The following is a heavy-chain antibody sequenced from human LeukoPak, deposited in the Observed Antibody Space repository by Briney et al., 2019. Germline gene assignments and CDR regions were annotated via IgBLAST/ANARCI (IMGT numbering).Heavy chain of an antibody. CDR2: IHIGGST. D-gene: IGHD2-8*01. Sequence: SETLSLTCTVSGGSISSSAYHWGWIRQPPGKGLEWIGSIHIGGSTYYNPSLKSRVTISVDTSKNQFSLKVNSVTAADTAVYYCARHASSNVRIFHYWGQGTLVTVSS. CDR3: ARHASSNVRIFHY. CDR1: GGSISSSAYH. V-gene: IGHV4-39*01. J-gene: IGHJ1*01.